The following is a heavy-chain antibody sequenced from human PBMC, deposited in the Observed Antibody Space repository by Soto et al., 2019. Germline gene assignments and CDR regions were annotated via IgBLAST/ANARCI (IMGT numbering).Heavy chain of an antibody. D-gene: IGHD4-17*01. Sequence: QITLKESGPTLVKPTQTLTLTCTFSGFSLSTSGVGVGWIRQPPGKALEWLALIYWDDDKRYNPSLKSRLTITKDTSKNQVDLTMTNMDPVDTATYYCAHPVHDYGDYYFDYWGQGTLVTVSS. CDR1: GFSLSTSGVG. CDR3: AHPVHDYGDYYFDY. V-gene: IGHV2-5*02. CDR2: IYWDDDK. J-gene: IGHJ4*02.